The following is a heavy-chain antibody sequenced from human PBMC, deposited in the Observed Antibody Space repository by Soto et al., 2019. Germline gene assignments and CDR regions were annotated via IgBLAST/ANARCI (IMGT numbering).Heavy chain of an antibody. CDR3: VRGDKGGIDL. CDR2: IHSDGSTT. D-gene: IGHD2-15*01. J-gene: IGHJ3*01. V-gene: IGHV3-74*01. CDR1: GFTFNYYW. Sequence: EVQLVESEGGLVQRGGSLRLSCAASGFTFNYYWMHWVRQAPGQGLVWVSHIHSDGSTTTYADSVKGRFTISRDNAKNTLDLQMNSRRAEDTAVYYCVRGDKGGIDLWGQGTTVTVSS.